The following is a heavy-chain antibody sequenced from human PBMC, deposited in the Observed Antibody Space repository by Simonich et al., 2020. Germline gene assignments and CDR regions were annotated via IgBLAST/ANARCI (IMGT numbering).Heavy chain of an antibody. V-gene: IGHV1-2*02. Sequence: QVQLVQSGAEVKKPGASVKVSCTASGYTFTGYYMHWVRQAPGQGLELMGGSNPNSGGKNYAQKFQGRVTMTRDTSISTAYMELSRLRSDDTAVYYCARARLYSSTHAFDIWGQGTMVTVSS. J-gene: IGHJ3*02. D-gene: IGHD6-13*01. CDR1: GYTFTGYY. CDR2: SNPNSGGK. CDR3: ARARLYSSTHAFDI.